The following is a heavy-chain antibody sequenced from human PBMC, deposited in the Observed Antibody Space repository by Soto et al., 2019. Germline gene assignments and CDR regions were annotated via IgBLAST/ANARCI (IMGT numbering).Heavy chain of an antibody. V-gene: IGHV3-74*01. CDR3: TRAGPATCTIYSCCDYSEVV. J-gene: IGHJ6*03. CDR2: VNNDGSIT. CDR1: EFPFRNRM. D-gene: IGHD2-2*01. Sequence: GAQIRRSVAPEFPFRNRMMHGVRQAPRKGLVWVSRVNNDGSITNYADSVRGRFSISRDNAKNTLYLQMSSLRAEDTAVYYCTRAGPATCTIYSCCDYSEVVWGKGTRFTVPS.